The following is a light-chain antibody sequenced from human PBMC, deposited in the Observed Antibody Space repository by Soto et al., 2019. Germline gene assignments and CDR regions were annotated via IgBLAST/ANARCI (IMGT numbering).Light chain of an antibody. Sequence: QSALTQPRSVSGSPVQSVTISCTGTSSDVGGYKYVSWYQQKPGKAPKLIIYGVSRWPSGVPNRFSGSKSGNRASLTISGLQDEDEGDYYCFSYAAAPEVFGTGPKVTVL. CDR1: SSDVGGYKY. CDR3: FSYAAAPEV. V-gene: IGLV2-11*01. CDR2: GVS. J-gene: IGLJ1*01.